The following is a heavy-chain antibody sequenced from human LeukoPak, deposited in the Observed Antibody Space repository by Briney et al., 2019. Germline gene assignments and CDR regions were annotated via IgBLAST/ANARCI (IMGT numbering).Heavy chain of an antibody. CDR3: ARDPVGSTATVNAFDV. D-gene: IGHD1-26*01. CDR1: GDSISSYY. J-gene: IGHJ3*01. Sequence: SETLSLTCTVSGDSISSYYWNWIRQPPGKGLEWIGYIYYSGSTNYNPSLKSRVTISVDTSKNHFSLKLRSVTAADTAVYYCARDPVGSTATVNAFDVWGQGTVVTVSS. V-gene: IGHV4-59*01. CDR2: IYYSGST.